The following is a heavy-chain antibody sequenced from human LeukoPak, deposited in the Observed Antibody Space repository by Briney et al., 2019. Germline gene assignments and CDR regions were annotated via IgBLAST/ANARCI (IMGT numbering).Heavy chain of an antibody. J-gene: IGHJ6*02. CDR2: ISSSSSTI. CDR1: GFTFSSYS. Sequence: PGGSLRLSCAASGFTFSSYSMNWVRQAPGKGLEWVSYISSSSSTIYYADSVKGRFTISRDNAKNSLYLQMNSLRAEDTAVYYCAREAQLFGESDYYGMDVWGQGTTVTVSS. V-gene: IGHV3-48*01. D-gene: IGHD3-10*02. CDR3: AREAQLFGESDYYGMDV.